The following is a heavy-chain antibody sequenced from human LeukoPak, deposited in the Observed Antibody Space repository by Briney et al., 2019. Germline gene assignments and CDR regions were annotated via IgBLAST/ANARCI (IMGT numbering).Heavy chain of an antibody. CDR1: AFTVSSHY. CDR3: ARDLHNWNSVGVH. Sequence: GGSLRLSCAASAFTVSSHYMSWVRQAPGKGLEWVSVIYGGGGTTYYADSVKGRFTISRDNSENTLYLQMNRLRAEDTAIYYCARDLHNWNSVGVHWGQGTLVTVSS. CDR2: IYGGGGTT. J-gene: IGHJ4*01. D-gene: IGHD1-1*01. V-gene: IGHV3-66*01.